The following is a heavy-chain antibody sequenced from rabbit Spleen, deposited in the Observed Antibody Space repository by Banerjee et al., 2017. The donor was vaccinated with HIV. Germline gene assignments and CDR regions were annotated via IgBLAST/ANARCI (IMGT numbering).Heavy chain of an antibody. J-gene: IGHJ6*01. Sequence: QEQLEESGGDLVKPEGSLTLTCTASGFSFNSGYDMCWVRQAPGKGLEWIACIYAGSSDSTYSATWAKGRFTLSKTSSTTVTLQMTSLTAADTATYFCARDAGTSFSTYGMDLWGPGTLVTVS. D-gene: IGHD8-1*01. CDR2: IYAGSSDST. CDR3: ARDAGTSFSTYGMDL. V-gene: IGHV1S45*01. CDR1: GFSFNSGYD.